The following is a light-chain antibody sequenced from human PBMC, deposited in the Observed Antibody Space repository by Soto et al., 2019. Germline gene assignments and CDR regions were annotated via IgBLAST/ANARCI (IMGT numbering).Light chain of an antibody. J-gene: IGKJ1*01. CDR1: ESVTTW. CDR3: QQYNSNLRT. CDR2: DAS. Sequence: DIQMTQSPSTLSASVGDRITITCRASESVTTWLAWYQQKPGKVPKLLISDASTLESGVPFRFSGSGSGTEFTLTISSLQPDDFATYYCQQYNSNLRTFGPGTKVYI. V-gene: IGKV1-5*01.